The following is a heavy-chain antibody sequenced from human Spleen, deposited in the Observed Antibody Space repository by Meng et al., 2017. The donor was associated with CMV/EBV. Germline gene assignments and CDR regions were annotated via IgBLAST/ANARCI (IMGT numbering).Heavy chain of an antibody. J-gene: IGHJ4*02. V-gene: IGHV3-20*04. CDR1: GFTFGDYA. CDR2: IIWSGSSA. D-gene: IGHD3/OR15-3a*01. Sequence: GGSLRLSCAASGFTFGDYAMSWVRQAAGKGLEWVSGIIWSGSSAGYADSVKGRFTISRDNAKNSLYLQMNSLRAEDTAVYYCARYTSDFHGFDYWGQGTLVTVSS. CDR3: ARYTSDFHGFDY.